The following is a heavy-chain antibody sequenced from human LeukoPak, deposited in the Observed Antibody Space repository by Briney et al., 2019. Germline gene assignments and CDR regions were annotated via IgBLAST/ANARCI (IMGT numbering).Heavy chain of an antibody. J-gene: IGHJ3*02. CDR2: IYYSGST. CDR1: GGSISSSSYY. CDR3: REDYGGKGAFDI. D-gene: IGHD4-23*01. V-gene: IGHV4-39*07. Sequence: SETLSLTCTVSGGSISSSSYYWGWIRQPPGKGLEWIGSIYYSGSTYYNPSLKSRVTISVDTSKNQFSLKLSSVTAADTAVYYCREDYGGKGAFDIWGQGTMVTVSS.